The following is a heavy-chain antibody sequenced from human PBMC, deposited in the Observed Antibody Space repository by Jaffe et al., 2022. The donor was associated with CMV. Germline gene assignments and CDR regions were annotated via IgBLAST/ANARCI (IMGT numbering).Heavy chain of an antibody. CDR1: GFTFSSYW. CDR3: ARDGDCTNGVCYTSLDY. J-gene: IGHJ4*02. D-gene: IGHD2-8*01. CDR2: IKQDGSEK. Sequence: EVQLVESGGGLVQPGGSLRLSCAASGFTFSSYWMSWVRQAPGKGLEWVANIKQDGSEKYYVDSVKGRFTISRDNAKNSLYLQMNSLRAEDTAVYYCARDGDCTNGVCYTSLDYWGQGTLVTVSS. V-gene: IGHV3-7*03.